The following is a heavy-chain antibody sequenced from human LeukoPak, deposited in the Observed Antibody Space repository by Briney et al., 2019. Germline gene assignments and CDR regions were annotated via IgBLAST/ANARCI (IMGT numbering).Heavy chain of an antibody. J-gene: IGHJ4*01. Sequence: KPSETLSLTCTVSGGSISSGDYYWSWIRQPPGKGLEWIVYIYYSGIPYYNPSLKSRVTISVDTSKNQFSLKLSSVTAADTAVYYCASLGPFDYWGQGTLVTVSS. CDR1: GGSISSGDYY. CDR3: ASLGPFDY. V-gene: IGHV4-30-4*01. CDR2: IYYSGIP.